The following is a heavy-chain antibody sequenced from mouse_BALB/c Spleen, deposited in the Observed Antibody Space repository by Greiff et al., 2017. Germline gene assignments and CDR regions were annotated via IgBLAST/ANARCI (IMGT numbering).Heavy chain of an antibody. V-gene: IGHV5-9-4*01. J-gene: IGHJ3*01. CDR3: ARENYYMGFAY. D-gene: IGHD2-12*01. CDR1: GFTFSSYA. Sequence: EVKLMESGGGLVKPGGSLKLSCAASGFTFSSYAMSWVRQSPEKRLEWVAEISSGGSYTYYPDTVTGRFTISRDNAKNTLYLEMSSLRSEDTAMYYCARENYYMGFAYWGQGTLVTVSA. CDR2: ISSGGSYT.